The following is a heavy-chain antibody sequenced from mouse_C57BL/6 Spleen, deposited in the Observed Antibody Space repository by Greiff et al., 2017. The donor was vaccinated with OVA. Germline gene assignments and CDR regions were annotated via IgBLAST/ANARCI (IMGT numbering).Heavy chain of an antibody. CDR2: IYPYNGVS. V-gene: IGHV1-31*01. CDR3: ARYYGSSYDWYFDV. Sequence: EVQVVESGPELVKPGASVKISCKASGYSFTGYYMHWVKQSHGNILDWIGYIYPYNGVSSYNQKFKGKATLTVDKSSSTAYMELRSLTSEDSAVYYCARYYGSSYDWYFDVWGTGTTVTVSS. CDR1: GYSFTGYY. D-gene: IGHD1-1*01. J-gene: IGHJ1*03.